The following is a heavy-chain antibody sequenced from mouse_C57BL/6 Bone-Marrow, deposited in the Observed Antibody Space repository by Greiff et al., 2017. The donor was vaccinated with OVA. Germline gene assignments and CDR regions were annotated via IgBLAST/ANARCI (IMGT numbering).Heavy chain of an antibody. CDR3: ARSITTVEYFDY. Sequence: VKLQQSGPELVKPGASVKISCKASGYSFTSYYIHWVKQRPGQGLEWIGWIYPGSGNTKYNEKFKGKATLTADTSSSTAYMQLSSLTSEDSAVYYCARSITTVEYFDYWGQGTTLTVTS. CDR1: GYSFTSYY. CDR2: IYPGSGNT. V-gene: IGHV1-66*01. D-gene: IGHD1-1*01. J-gene: IGHJ2*01.